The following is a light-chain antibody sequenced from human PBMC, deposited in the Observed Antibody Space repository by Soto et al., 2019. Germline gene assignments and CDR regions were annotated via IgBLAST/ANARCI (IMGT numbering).Light chain of an antibody. Sequence: DIQMTQSPSALSASVGDRVTITCRASQSISTWLAWYQQKPGKAPKLLIYKASSLEGGVPSRFSGSGSGTEFNITISSLQPDDFATYYCQQHNTYPLTFGGGTTVETK. J-gene: IGKJ4*01. CDR3: QQHNTYPLT. CDR2: KAS. CDR1: QSISTW. V-gene: IGKV1-5*03.